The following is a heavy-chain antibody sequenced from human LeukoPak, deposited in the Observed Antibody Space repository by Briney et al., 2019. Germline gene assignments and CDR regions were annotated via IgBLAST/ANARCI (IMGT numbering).Heavy chain of an antibody. J-gene: IGHJ4*02. V-gene: IGHV3-30*18. Sequence: HPGGSLRLSCATSGFIFTHYGFHWVRQAPGKGLEWVAVISYDGSNKYYADSVKGRFTISRDNSKDTLYLQMNSLRAEDTAVYYCAKDRNSGSYYLWAYWGQGTLVTVSS. D-gene: IGHD1-26*01. CDR2: ISYDGSNK. CDR1: GFIFTHYG. CDR3: AKDRNSGSYYLWAY.